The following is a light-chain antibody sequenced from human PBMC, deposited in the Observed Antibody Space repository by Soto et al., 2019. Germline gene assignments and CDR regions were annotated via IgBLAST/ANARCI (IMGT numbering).Light chain of an antibody. CDR3: QQSYTSPPT. J-gene: IGKJ1*01. CDR1: QSISRC. V-gene: IGKV1-39*01. Sequence: DIQMTQSPSSLSASVGDRVTIVCRASQSISRCVNWYQQTPGKAPALMIYAASSLYRGVPSRFSGSGSGTEFSLTITSLQPEDFATYHCQQSYTSPPTFGQGTKVEVK. CDR2: AAS.